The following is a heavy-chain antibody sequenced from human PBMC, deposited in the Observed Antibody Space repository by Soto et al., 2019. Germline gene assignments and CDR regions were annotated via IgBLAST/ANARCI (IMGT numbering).Heavy chain of an antibody. CDR3: ARKMIDGNYYYGMDV. D-gene: IGHD3-22*01. J-gene: IGHJ6*02. CDR2: IYSGGST. V-gene: IGHV3-53*01. CDR1: GFTVSSNY. Sequence: PGGSLRLSCAASGFTVSSNYMSWVRQAPGKGLVWVSVIYSGGSTYYADSVKGRFTISRDNSKNTLYLQMNSLRAEDTAVYYCARKMIDGNYYYGMDVWGQGTTVTVSS.